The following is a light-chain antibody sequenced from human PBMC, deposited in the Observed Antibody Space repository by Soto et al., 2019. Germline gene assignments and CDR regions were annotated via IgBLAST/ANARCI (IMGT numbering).Light chain of an antibody. Sequence: DIQMTQSPSSLSASVGVRVTITCRPSQNINNFLNWYQQKPGKAPKLLIYAASSLQGGVPSRFSGSRSGTEFTLTIGSLQPEDSATYYCQQSYNFPRTFGQGTKVEI. J-gene: IGKJ1*01. CDR1: QNINNF. CDR3: QQSYNFPRT. CDR2: AAS. V-gene: IGKV1-39*01.